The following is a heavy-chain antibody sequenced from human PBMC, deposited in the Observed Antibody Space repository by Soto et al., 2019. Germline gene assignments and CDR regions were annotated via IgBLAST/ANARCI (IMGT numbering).Heavy chain of an antibody. D-gene: IGHD1-1*01. CDR3: ARDQESLNDRILQY. J-gene: IGHJ4*02. V-gene: IGHV1-18*01. CDR2: ISAYNGNT. CDR1: GYTFASFG. Sequence: ASVKVSCKASGYTFASFGFSWVRQAPGQGLEWLGWISAYNGNTHYAQKVRDRVTLTTDTSTNTAYMELRSLTSDDTAVYYCARDQESLNDRILQYWGQGTRVTVSS.